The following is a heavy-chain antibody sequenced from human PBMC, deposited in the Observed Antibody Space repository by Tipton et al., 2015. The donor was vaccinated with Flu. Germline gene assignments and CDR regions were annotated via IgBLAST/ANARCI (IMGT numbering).Heavy chain of an antibody. CDR1: GFTFSSYW. CDR2: IYHSGTT. V-gene: IGHV4-38-2*01. Sequence: LRLSCAASGFTFSSYWMHWVRRPPGKGLEWIGTIYHSGTTYYNPSLKSRVTMSVDSSKNQFSLRLTSVTAADTAVYYCARRDYSNYVSEPKNWFDPWGQGTLVTVSS. J-gene: IGHJ5*02. D-gene: IGHD4-11*01. CDR3: ARRDYSNYVSEPKNWFDP.